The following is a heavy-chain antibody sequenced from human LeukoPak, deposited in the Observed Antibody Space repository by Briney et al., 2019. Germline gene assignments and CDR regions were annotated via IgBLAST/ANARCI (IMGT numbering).Heavy chain of an antibody. V-gene: IGHV1-2*02. CDR2: INPNSGGT. Sequence: ASVKVSCKASGYTFTVYFMHWVRQAPGQGLEWMGWINPNSGGTNYAQKFQGRVTMTRDTSISTAYMELSKLRSDDTAVYYCARELNYDSSGYYFDYWGQGTLVTVSS. CDR3: ARELNYDSSGYYFDY. D-gene: IGHD3-22*01. J-gene: IGHJ4*02. CDR1: GYTFTVYF.